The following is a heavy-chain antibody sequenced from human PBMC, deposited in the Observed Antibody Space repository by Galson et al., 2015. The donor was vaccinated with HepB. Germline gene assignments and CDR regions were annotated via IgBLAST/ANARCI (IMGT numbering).Heavy chain of an antibody. CDR2: MNPNSGNT. Sequence: SVKVSCKASGYTFTSYDINWVRQATGQGLEWMGWMNPNSGNTGYAQKFQGRVTMTRNTSISTAYMELSSLRYEDTAVYYCAGGYFDWEISPFDPWGQGTLVTVSS. D-gene: IGHD3-9*01. J-gene: IGHJ5*02. V-gene: IGHV1-8*01. CDR3: AGGYFDWEISPFDP. CDR1: GYTFTSYD.